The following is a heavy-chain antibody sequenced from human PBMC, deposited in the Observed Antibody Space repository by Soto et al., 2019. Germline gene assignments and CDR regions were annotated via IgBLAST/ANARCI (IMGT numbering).Heavy chain of an antibody. D-gene: IGHD3-10*01. CDR3: ARSMVRGKNYYGVDV. V-gene: IGHV1-58*02. CDR1: GFTFSRSA. CDR2: IVVSSGNT. J-gene: IGHJ6*02. Sequence: SVKISCKGPGFTFSRSAMQWVRQARGQRIEWIGWIVVSSGNTNYAQKFQERVTITSDMSTSTAYMELSSLRSEDTAVYYCARSMVRGKNYYGVDVWGQGTTVTVSS.